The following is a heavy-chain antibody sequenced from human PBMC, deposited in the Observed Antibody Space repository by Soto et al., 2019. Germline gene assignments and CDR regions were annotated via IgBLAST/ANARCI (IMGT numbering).Heavy chain of an antibody. CDR1: GYTFTGYY. V-gene: IGHV1-2*02. CDR2: INPNSGGT. CDR3: ARSPKIYYDYVWGSYRSYYFDY. D-gene: IGHD3-16*02. Sequence: ASVKVSCKASGYTFTGYYMHWVRQAPGQGLEWMGWINPNSGGTNYAQKFQGRVTMTRDTSISTAYMELSRLRSDDTAVYYCARSPKIYYDYVWGSYRSYYFDYWGQGTLVTVSS. J-gene: IGHJ4*02.